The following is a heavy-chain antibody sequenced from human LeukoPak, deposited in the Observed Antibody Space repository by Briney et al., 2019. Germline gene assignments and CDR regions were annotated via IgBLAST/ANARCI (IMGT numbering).Heavy chain of an antibody. V-gene: IGHV3-23*01. J-gene: IGHJ4*02. CDR1: GFTVSSNY. D-gene: IGHD6-13*01. CDR3: AKSRLGIGYSSTWYPGDY. Sequence: GGSLRLSCAVSGFTVSSNYMSWVRQAPGKGLEWVSAISGSGGSTYYADSVKGRFTISRDNSKNTLFPQMNSLRAEDTAIYYCAKSRLGIGYSSTWYPGDYWGQGTLVTVSS. CDR2: ISGSGGST.